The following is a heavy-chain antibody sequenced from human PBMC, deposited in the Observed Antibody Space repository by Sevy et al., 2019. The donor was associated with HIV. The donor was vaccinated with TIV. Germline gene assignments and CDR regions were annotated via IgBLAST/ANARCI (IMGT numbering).Heavy chain of an antibody. D-gene: IGHD2-2*01. J-gene: IGHJ6*02. Sequence: GGSLRLSCSASGLTFSDYYMTWIRQAPGKGLECISYISNSGNTVYYADSVKGRFTVSRDNAKKSLYLQLNSLRDEDTAVYYCARDNYCISGDGCYGCGLDVWGQGTTVTVSS. CDR3: ARDNYCISGDGCYGCGLDV. CDR1: GLTFSDYY. V-gene: IGHV3-11*01. CDR2: ISNSGNTV.